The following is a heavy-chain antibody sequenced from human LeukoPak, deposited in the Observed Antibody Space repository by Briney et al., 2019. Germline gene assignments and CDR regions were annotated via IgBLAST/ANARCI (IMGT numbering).Heavy chain of an antibody. V-gene: IGHV4-34*01. J-gene: IGHJ4*02. CDR1: GGSFSPYF. Sequence: SETLSLTCAVYGGSFSPYFWSWIRQPPGKGLEWIGEINHSGSTNYNPSLKGRVTISVDTSKNQFSLKLSSVTAADTAVYYCARGGFYCGGDCYVDYWGQGTLVTVSS. CDR2: INHSGST. CDR3: ARGGFYCGGDCYVDY. D-gene: IGHD2-21*02.